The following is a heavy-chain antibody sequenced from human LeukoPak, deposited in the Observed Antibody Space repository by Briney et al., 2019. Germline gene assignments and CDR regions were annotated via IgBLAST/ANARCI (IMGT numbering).Heavy chain of an antibody. Sequence: SETLSLTCTVSGCSISSSSYYWGWIRQPPGKGLQWIGSIYYSGSTYYNPSLKSRVTISVDTSKNQFSLKLSSVTAADTAVYYCARDARWLPYRVAFDIWGQGTMVTVSS. CDR2: IYYSGST. J-gene: IGHJ3*02. CDR3: ARDARWLPYRVAFDI. D-gene: IGHD5-24*01. V-gene: IGHV4-39*07. CDR1: GCSISSSSYY.